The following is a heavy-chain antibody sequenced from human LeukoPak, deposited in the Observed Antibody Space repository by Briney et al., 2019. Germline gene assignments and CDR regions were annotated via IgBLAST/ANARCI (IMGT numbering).Heavy chain of an antibody. Sequence: SETLSLTCTVSGGSISSGDYYWSWIRQPPGKGLEWIGYIYYSGSTYYNPSLKSRVTISVDTSKNQFSLKLSSVTAADTAVYYCARLIVVVTAIRGAFDIWGQGTMVTVSS. CDR1: GGSISSGDYY. CDR3: ARLIVVVTAIRGAFDI. V-gene: IGHV4-30-4*01. D-gene: IGHD2-21*02. J-gene: IGHJ3*02. CDR2: IYYSGST.